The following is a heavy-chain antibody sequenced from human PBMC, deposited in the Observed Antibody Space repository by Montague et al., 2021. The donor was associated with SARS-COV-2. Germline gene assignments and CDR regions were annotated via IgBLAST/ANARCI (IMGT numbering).Heavy chain of an antibody. V-gene: IGHV3-48*03. CDR1: GFPFSSYG. D-gene: IGHD3-10*01. J-gene: IGHJ3*01. CDR2: IGSTGTTI. CDR3: ARDAGATGGQYAFDF. Sequence: SLRLSCAGSGFPFSSYGLHWVRQAPGKGLEWVSYIGSTGTTIYYADSVKDRFTISRDNAKNSLYLQLNSLRVDDTAVYYCARDAGATGGQYAFDFWGQGTMVTVSS.